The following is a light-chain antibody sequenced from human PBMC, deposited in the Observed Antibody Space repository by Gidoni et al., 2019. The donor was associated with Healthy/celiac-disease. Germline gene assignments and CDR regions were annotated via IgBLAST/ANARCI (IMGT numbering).Light chain of an antibody. CDR3: QQYGSSPKT. CDR2: GAS. Sequence: EIVLTQSPGTLSLSPGERATLSCRASQSVSSSYLAWYQQKPGQAPRLLIYGASSRATGIPDRFSGSGSGTDFTLTINRLEPEDFAVYYCQQYGSSPKTFXXXTKVEIK. J-gene: IGKJ1*01. CDR1: QSVSSSY. V-gene: IGKV3-20*01.